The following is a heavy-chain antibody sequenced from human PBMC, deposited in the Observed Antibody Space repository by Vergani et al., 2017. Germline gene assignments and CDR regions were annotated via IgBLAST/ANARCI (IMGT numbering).Heavy chain of an antibody. CDR2: INTHSGNP. CDR1: GYTFTQYS. D-gene: IGHD3/OR15-3a*01. V-gene: IGHV7-4-1*02. CDR3: ARLNSSPFGLHSYVGLDV. J-gene: IGHJ6*02. Sequence: QVHLVQSESKLKKTGASVMVSCKTSGYTFTQYSINWVRQAPGRGLEWMGWINTHSGNPTYAQDFAGRFVFSLDTSVSTAYLRISSLKAEDTAVYYCARLNSSPFGLHSYVGLDVWGQGTPVTVSS.